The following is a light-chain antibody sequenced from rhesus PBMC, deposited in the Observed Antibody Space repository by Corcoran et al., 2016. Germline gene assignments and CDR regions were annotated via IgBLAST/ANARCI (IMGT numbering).Light chain of an antibody. Sequence: DIQMTQSPSSLSASVGDTVTITCRASQGISSWLAWYQQKPGKAPKLLIYEASSLQCGVPSRFSGSGSGTDFPLTISSLHSEDFATYYCQQYSSRPWTFGQGTKVEIK. V-gene: IGKV1-22*01. CDR2: EAS. CDR3: QQYSSRPWT. J-gene: IGKJ1*01. CDR1: QGISSW.